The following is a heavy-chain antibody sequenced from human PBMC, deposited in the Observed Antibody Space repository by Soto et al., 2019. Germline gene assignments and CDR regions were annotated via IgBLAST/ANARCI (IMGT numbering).Heavy chain of an antibody. CDR3: ARDGYCGGGSCYSVKAYYYYGMDV. CDR1: GYTFISYG. V-gene: IGHV1-18*01. Sequence: QVQLVQSGAEVKKPGASVKVSCKASGYTFISYGISWVRQAPGQGLEWMGWISAYNGNTNYAQKLQGRVTMTTDTTKSKAYMELRGLRSGDTAVYYCARDGYCGGGSCYSVKAYYYYGMDVWGQGTTVTVSS. J-gene: IGHJ6*02. CDR2: ISAYNGNT. D-gene: IGHD2-15*01.